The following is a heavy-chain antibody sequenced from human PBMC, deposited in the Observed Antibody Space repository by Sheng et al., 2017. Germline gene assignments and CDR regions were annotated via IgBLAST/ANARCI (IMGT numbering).Heavy chain of an antibody. Sequence: QAQLVESGGGVVQPGRSLRLSCGASGVAFNTYSMHWVRQAPGKGLEWVAVISDDGSNKYYADSVKGRFTISRDNSKNTLYLQMNSLRAEDTAVYYCAKSGTYYYDSSGYPIDYWGQGTLVTVSS. D-gene: IGHD3-22*01. CDR2: ISDDGSNK. CDR1: GVAFNTYS. V-gene: IGHV3-30*04. J-gene: IGHJ4*02. CDR3: AKSGTYYYDSSGYPIDY.